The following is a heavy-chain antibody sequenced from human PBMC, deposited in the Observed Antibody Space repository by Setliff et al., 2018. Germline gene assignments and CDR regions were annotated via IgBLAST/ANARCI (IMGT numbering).Heavy chain of an antibody. CDR2: VDPEDGET. CDR3: ATLSKYPYGSGSYMGIRWFDP. D-gene: IGHD3-10*01. V-gene: IGHV1-69-2*01. J-gene: IGHJ5*02. Sequence: GASVKVSCKASGYTFTDYYMHWVQQAPGKGFEWMGRVDPEDGETISAEKFQGRVTITADTSTDTAYMELSSLRSEDTAVYYCATLSKYPYGSGSYMGIRWFDPWGQGTRVTVSS. CDR1: GYTFTDYY.